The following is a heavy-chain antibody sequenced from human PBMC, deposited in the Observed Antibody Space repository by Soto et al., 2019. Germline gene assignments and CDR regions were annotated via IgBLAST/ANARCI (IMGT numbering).Heavy chain of an antibody. D-gene: IGHD3-16*01. J-gene: IGHJ5*02. V-gene: IGHV3-23*01. Sequence: GGSLRLSCAASGFTFSSYAMSWVRQAPGKGLEWVSAISGSGGSTYYADSGKGRLTISSDNSKNTLYLQMNSLRAEDTAVYYCARARGWFDPWGQGTLVTVSS. CDR1: GFTFSSYA. CDR2: ISGSGGST. CDR3: ARARGWFDP.